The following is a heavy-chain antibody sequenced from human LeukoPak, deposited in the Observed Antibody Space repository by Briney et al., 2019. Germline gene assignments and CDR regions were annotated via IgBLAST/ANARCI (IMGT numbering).Heavy chain of an antibody. CDR3: ARATTYYDFWSGYSTQYYFDY. Sequence: PSETLSLTCTVSGGSVSSGSYYWSWIRQPPGKGLEWIGYIYYSGSTNYNPSLKSRVTISVDTSKNQFSLKLSSVTAADTAVYYCARATTYYDFWSGYSTQYYFDYWGQGTLVTVSS. V-gene: IGHV4-61*01. J-gene: IGHJ4*02. CDR1: GGSVSSGSYY. D-gene: IGHD3-3*01. CDR2: IYYSGST.